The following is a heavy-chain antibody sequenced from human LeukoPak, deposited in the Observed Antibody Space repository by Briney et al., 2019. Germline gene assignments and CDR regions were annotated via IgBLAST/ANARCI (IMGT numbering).Heavy chain of an antibody. CDR2: IIPILGIA. CDR3: ARDRAYGSGSYPDSDY. J-gene: IGHJ4*02. CDR1: GGTFSSYA. D-gene: IGHD3-10*01. Sequence: SVKVSCKASGGTFSSYAISWVRQAPGQGLEWMGRIIPILGIANYAQKFQGRVTITADKSTSTAYMELSSLRSEDTAVYYCARDRAYGSGSYPDSDYWGQGTLVTVSS. V-gene: IGHV1-69*04.